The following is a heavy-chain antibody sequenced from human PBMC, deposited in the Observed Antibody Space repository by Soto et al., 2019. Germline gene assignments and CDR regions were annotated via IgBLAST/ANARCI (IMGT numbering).Heavy chain of an antibody. CDR1: GYSFTSYW. CDR2: IDPSDSYT. V-gene: IGHV5-10-1*01. CDR3: ARRGYSIRYYGMDV. Sequence: GESLKISCKGSGYSFTSYWISWVRQMPGKGLEWMGRIDPSDSYTNYSPSFQGHVTISADKSISTAYLQWSSLKASDTAMYYCARRGYSIRYYGMDVWGQGXTVTVSS. D-gene: IGHD6-13*01. J-gene: IGHJ6*02.